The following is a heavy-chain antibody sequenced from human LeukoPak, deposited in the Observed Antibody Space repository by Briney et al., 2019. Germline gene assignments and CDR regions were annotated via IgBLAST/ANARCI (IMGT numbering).Heavy chain of an antibody. CDR3: ATNLRGYYYDSSSRLDY. CDR1: GSPLTELS. Sequence: ASVKVSCKVSGSPLTELSMHWGRQAPGKRVGWWGGFDPEDGETNYAQKYRGRVSMAEDTSTHTAYMELSSLRSEDTAVYYCATNLRGYYYDSSSRLDYWGQGTLVTVSS. D-gene: IGHD3-22*01. V-gene: IGHV1-24*01. J-gene: IGHJ4*02. CDR2: FDPEDGET.